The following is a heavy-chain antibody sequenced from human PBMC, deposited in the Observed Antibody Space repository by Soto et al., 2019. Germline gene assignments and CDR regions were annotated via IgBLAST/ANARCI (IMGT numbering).Heavy chain of an antibody. D-gene: IGHD3-3*01. CDR2: ISGSGGST. CDR3: AKDHYFSPEYDFWSGYHLYYYYGMDV. J-gene: IGHJ6*02. Sequence: EVQLLESGGGLVQPGGSLRLSCAASGFTFSSYAMSWVRQAPGKGLEWVSAISGSGGSTYYADSVKGRFTISRDNSKNTLYLQMNSLRAEDTAVYYCAKDHYFSPEYDFWSGYHLYYYYGMDVWGQGTTVTVSS. CDR1: GFTFSSYA. V-gene: IGHV3-23*01.